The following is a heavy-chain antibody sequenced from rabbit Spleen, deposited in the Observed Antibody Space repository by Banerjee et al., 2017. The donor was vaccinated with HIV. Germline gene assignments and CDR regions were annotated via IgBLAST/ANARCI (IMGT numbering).Heavy chain of an antibody. CDR1: GFSFSDRDV. CDR2: IYTGSGST. Sequence: QEELEESGGGLVKPEGSLTLTCKASGFSFSDRDVMCWVRQAPGKGLEWIACIYTGSGSTAYASWAKGRFTISKTSSTTVDLKMTSLTVADTATYFCASSAGPYRYNLWGPGTLVTVS. CDR3: ASSAGPYRYNL. D-gene: IGHD7-1*01. V-gene: IGHV1S45*01. J-gene: IGHJ4*01.